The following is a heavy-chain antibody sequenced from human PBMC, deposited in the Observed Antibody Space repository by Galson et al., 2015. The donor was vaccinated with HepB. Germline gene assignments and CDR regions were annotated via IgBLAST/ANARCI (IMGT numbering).Heavy chain of an antibody. V-gene: IGHV1-69*06. CDR2: IIPIFGTA. D-gene: IGHD6-13*01. CDR3: ARDVTAAGSQYNWSDP. Sequence: SVKVSCKASGGTFSSYAISWVRQAPGQGLEWMGGIIPIFGTANYAQKFQGRVTITADKSTSTAYMELSSLRSEDTAVYYCARDVTAAGSQYNWSDPWGQGTLVTVSS. CDR1: GGTFSSYA. J-gene: IGHJ5*02.